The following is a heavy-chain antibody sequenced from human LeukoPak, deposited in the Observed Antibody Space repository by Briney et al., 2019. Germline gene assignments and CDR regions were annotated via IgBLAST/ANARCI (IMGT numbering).Heavy chain of an antibody. Sequence: GRSLRLSCAASGFTFSSYAMHWVRQAPGKGLEWVAVISYDGSNKYYADSVKGRFTISRDNSKNTLYLQMNSLRAEDTAVYYCAKDSGYSSGWYYFDYWGQGTLVTVSP. D-gene: IGHD6-19*01. CDR1: GFTFSSYA. CDR3: AKDSGYSSGWYYFDY. V-gene: IGHV3-30-3*01. CDR2: ISYDGSNK. J-gene: IGHJ4*02.